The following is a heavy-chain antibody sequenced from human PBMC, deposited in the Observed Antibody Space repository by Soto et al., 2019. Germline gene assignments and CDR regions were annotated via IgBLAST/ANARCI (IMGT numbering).Heavy chain of an antibody. CDR2: IYPGDSDT. CDR3: ARAGGYYYDSSGYYPYYFDY. CDR1: GYSFTSYW. D-gene: IGHD3-22*01. Sequence: GESLKISCKGSGYSFTSYWIGWVRQMPGKGLEWMGIIYPGDSDTRYSPSFQGQVTISAEKSISTAYLQWSSLKASDTAMYYCARAGGYYYDSSGYYPYYFDYWGQGTLVTVSS. J-gene: IGHJ4*02. V-gene: IGHV5-51*01.